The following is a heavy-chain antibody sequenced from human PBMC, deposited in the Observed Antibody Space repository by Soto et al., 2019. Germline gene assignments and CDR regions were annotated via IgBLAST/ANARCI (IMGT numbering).Heavy chain of an antibody. D-gene: IGHD3-16*01. CDR1: GLTFGSSW. V-gene: IGHV3-15*07. Sequence: EVQLVESGGGLVKFGGSLRLSCAASGLTFGSSWMNWVRQAPGKGLAWVGRVKSKTDAGTTDSAAPVEGRFTISRDNSQLTHLLQMNNLKTENTVVYYCTTGTSANYWMKTAFDVWGRCTMVTVSS. J-gene: IGHJ3*01. CDR3: TTGTSANYWMKTAFDV. CDR2: VKSKTDAGTT.